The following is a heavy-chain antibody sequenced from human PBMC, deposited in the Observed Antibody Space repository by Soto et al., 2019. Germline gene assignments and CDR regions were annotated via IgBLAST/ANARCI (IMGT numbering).Heavy chain of an antibody. J-gene: IGHJ4*02. Sequence: QVQLVESGGGVVQPERSLTLSCAASGFTFSSYGMHWVRQAPGKGLEWVAVIWHDGMNKYYADSVRGRFIISRDNSTNTLYLQMKSLRAEDTAVYYCARDRGSDAPIEYWGQGTLVTVSS. CDR1: GFTFSSYG. D-gene: IGHD3-10*01. CDR2: IWHDGMNK. V-gene: IGHV3-33*01. CDR3: ARDRGSDAPIEY.